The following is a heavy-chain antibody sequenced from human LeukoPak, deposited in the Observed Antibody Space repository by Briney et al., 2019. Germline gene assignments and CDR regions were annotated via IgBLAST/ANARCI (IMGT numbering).Heavy chain of an antibody. V-gene: IGHV3-21*01. J-gene: IGHJ3*02. D-gene: IGHD3-3*01. CDR2: ISTLGTYT. CDR1: GFTFSNYF. CDR3: ARDGPYSDSWSGPFALDI. Sequence: GGSLRLSCAASGFTFSNYFMNWVRQAPGKGLEWVSSISTLGTYTHYADSVKGRFTISRDNAKNSLYLQMNSLRAEDTAVYFCARDGPYSDSWSGPFALDIWGQGTMVSVSS.